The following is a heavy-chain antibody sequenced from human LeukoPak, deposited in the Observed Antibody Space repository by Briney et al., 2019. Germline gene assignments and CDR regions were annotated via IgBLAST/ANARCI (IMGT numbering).Heavy chain of an antibody. CDR1: GGSFSGYY. Sequence: PSETLSLTCAVYGGSFSGYYWSWIRQPPGKGLEWIGTIYYSGSTYYNPSLKSRVTISVDTSKNQFSLKLNSVTAADTAVYYCARHESTGWYNYFQHWGQGTLVTVSS. J-gene: IGHJ1*01. V-gene: IGHV4-34*01. D-gene: IGHD6-13*01. CDR3: ARHESTGWYNYFQH. CDR2: IYYSGST.